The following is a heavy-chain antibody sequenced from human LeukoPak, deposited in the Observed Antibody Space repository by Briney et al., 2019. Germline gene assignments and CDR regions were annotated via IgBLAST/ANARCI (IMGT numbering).Heavy chain of an antibody. CDR3: ARRRIVGSTDDAFDI. CDR1: GFTFSSYA. J-gene: IGHJ3*02. V-gene: IGHV3-30-3*01. Sequence: GRSLRLSCTASGFTFSSYAMHWVRQAPGKGLEWAAVISSDGNTKYYADSAEGRFTISRDNSNNTLYLQMNSLGADDTAIYYCARRRIVGSTDDAFDIWGQGTMVTLSS. D-gene: IGHD1-26*01. CDR2: ISSDGNTK.